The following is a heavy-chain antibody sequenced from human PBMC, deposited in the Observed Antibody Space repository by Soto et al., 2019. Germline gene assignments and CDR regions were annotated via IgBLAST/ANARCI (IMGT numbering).Heavy chain of an antibody. D-gene: IGHD2-2*02. J-gene: IGHJ6*02. CDR2: ISSSSSYI. CDR3: ARDRAKGYCSSTSCYTGWVRYYYYGMDV. CDR1: GFTFSSYS. V-gene: IGHV3-21*01. Sequence: PGGSLRLSCAASGFTFSSYSMNWVRQAPGKGLEWVSSISSSSSYIYYADSVKGRFTISRDNAKNSLYLQMNSLGAEDTAVYYCARDRAKGYCSSTSCYTGWVRYYYYGMDVWGQGTTVTVSS.